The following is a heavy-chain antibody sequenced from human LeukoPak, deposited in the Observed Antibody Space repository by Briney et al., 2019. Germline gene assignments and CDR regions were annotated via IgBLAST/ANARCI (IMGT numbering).Heavy chain of an antibody. J-gene: IGHJ3*02. CDR3: AREQQLTPLDAFDI. V-gene: IGHV1-69*04. CDR2: IIPILGIA. D-gene: IGHD6-13*01. Sequence: GASVKVSCKASGGTFSSYAISWVRQAPGQGLEWMGRIIPILGIANYAQKFQGRVTITADKSTSTAYMELSSLRSEDTAVYYCAREQQLTPLDAFDIWGQGTMVTVSS. CDR1: GGTFSSYA.